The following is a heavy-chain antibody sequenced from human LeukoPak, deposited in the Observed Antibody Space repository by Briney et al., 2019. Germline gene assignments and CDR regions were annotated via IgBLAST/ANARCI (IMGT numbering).Heavy chain of an antibody. CDR2: ISSSSSYI. V-gene: IGHV3-21*01. D-gene: IGHD2-8*01. J-gene: IGHJ4*02. Sequence: GGSLRLSCAASGFTFSDTWMHWVRQAPGKGLEWVSSISSSSSYIYYADSVKGRFTISRDNAKNSLYLQMNSLRAEDTAVYYCARANIVLMVYASGLDYWGQGTLVTVSS. CDR3: ARANIVLMVYASGLDY. CDR1: GFTFSDTW.